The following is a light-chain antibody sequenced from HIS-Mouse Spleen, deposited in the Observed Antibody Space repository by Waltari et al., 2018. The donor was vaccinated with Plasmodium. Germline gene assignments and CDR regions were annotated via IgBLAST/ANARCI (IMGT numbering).Light chain of an antibody. Sequence: QSVLTQPPSVSAAPGQKVTISCSGSSSNTGNTLVSWSQQRPGTAPKLLIYDNNKRPSGIPDRCSGSKSGTSATLGITGLQTGDEADYYCGTWDSSLSAGVVFGGGTKLTVL. CDR1: SSNTGNTL. J-gene: IGLJ2*01. CDR3: GTWDSSLSAGVV. V-gene: IGLV1-51*01. CDR2: DNN.